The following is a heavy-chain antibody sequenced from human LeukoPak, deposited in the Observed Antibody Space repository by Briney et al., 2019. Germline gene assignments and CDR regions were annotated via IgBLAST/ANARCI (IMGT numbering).Heavy chain of an antibody. D-gene: IGHD5-24*01. CDR3: ARDLAGYNSFDY. J-gene: IGHJ4*02. Sequence: PGGSLRLSCAASGFSFSYYGMIWVRQAPGKGLDWVSTVTGTGDATFYADSVKGRFTISRDNSKNTLYLQMGSLRAEDTAVYYCARDLAGYNSFDYWGQGTLVTVSS. CDR1: GFSFSYYG. CDR2: VTGTGDAT. V-gene: IGHV3-23*01.